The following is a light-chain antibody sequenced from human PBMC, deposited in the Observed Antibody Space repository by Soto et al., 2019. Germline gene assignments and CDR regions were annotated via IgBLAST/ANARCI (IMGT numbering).Light chain of an antibody. CDR3: QQRSNWPLT. Sequence: EIVLTQSPATLSLSPGERATLSCRASQSVSNYLAWYQQKPGQAPRLLISDASNRATGIPARFSGSGSGTDFTLTISSLEPEDFEVYYCQQRSNWPLTFGGGTKVEIK. J-gene: IGKJ4*01. CDR1: QSVSNY. CDR2: DAS. V-gene: IGKV3-11*01.